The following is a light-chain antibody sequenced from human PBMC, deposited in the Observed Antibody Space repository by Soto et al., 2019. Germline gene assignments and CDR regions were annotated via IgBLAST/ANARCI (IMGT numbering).Light chain of an antibody. Sequence: QAVVTQPPSVSAAPRQRVTISCSGSSSNIGSNAVNWYQQLPGKPPKLLIYYGDLLPSGVSDRFSGSKSGTSASLAISGLQSEDEADYYCAAWDDIVNGYVFGAGTKLTVL. J-gene: IGLJ1*01. V-gene: IGLV1-36*01. CDR3: AAWDDIVNGYV. CDR1: SSNIGSNA. CDR2: YGD.